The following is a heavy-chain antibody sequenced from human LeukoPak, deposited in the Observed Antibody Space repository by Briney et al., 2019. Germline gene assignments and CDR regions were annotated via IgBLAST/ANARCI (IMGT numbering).Heavy chain of an antibody. V-gene: IGHV5-51*01. CDR1: GYSFTSYW. CDR2: IYPGDSDT. CDR3: ARQPRRYNWNYVGKWYNWFDP. J-gene: IGHJ5*02. Sequence: GESLKISCKGSGYSFTSYWIGWVRQMPGKGLEWMGIIYPGDSDTRYSPSFQGQVTISADKSISTAYLQWSSLKASDTAMYYCARQPRRYNWNYVGKWYNWFDPWGQGTLVTVSS. D-gene: IGHD1-7*01.